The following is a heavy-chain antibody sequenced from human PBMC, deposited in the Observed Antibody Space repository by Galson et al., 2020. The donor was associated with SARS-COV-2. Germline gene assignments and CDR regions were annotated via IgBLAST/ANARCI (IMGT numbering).Heavy chain of an antibody. D-gene: IGHD3-16*01. CDR2: VYHSGTT. V-gene: IGHV4-38-2*02. Sequence: SETLSLTCTVSGYFISNGYHWGWIRQSPGKGLEWIGSVYHSGTTYYNPSLQSRVSISVDTSKNQFSLKLSSVTAADTAVYWCARDGPRITFGGLFYWGQGALVTVSS. CDR1: GYFISNGYH. J-gene: IGHJ4*02. CDR3: ARDGPRITFGGLFY.